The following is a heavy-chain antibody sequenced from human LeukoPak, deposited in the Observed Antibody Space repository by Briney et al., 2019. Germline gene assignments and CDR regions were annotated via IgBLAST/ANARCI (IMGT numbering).Heavy chain of an antibody. V-gene: IGHV4-59*08. CDR1: GGSISSYC. CDR3: ARRTMVRYYFDY. J-gene: IGHJ4*02. Sequence: SETLSLTCTVSGGSISSYCWSWIRQPPGKGLEWIGYIYYSGSTNYNPSLKSRVTISVDTSKNQFSLKLSSVTAADTAVYYCARRTMVRYYFDYWGQGTLVTVSS. D-gene: IGHD3-10*01. CDR2: IYYSGST.